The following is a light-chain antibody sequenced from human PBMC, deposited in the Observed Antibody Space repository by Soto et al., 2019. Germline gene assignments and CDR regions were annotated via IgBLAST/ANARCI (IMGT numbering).Light chain of an antibody. CDR1: SSDVGGYNY. CDR3: CSYAGSSTPYV. J-gene: IGLJ1*01. Sequence: QSALTQPASVSGSPGQSITISCTGTSSDVGGYNYVSWYQQHPGKAPKLMIYEGSKRPSGVSNRFSGSKSGNTASLTISGLQAEDEADYYCCSYAGSSTPYVFGTGTQLTVL. CDR2: EGS. V-gene: IGLV2-23*01.